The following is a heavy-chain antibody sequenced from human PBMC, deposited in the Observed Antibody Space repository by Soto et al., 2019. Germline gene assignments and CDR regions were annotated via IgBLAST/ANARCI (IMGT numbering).Heavy chain of an antibody. J-gene: IGHJ4*02. CDR1: GFTFSNYG. Sequence: PGGSLRLSCAASGFTFSNYGMHWVRQAPGKGLEWVAAISNTGFYRYYADSVKGRFSISRDDSKNTLYLQMDSLRTEDTAVYYCAKGREGAKGFLEWLLSSYFDYWGQGTLVTVSS. CDR3: AKGREGAKGFLEWLLSSYFDY. V-gene: IGHV3-30*18. CDR2: ISNTGFYR. D-gene: IGHD3-3*01.